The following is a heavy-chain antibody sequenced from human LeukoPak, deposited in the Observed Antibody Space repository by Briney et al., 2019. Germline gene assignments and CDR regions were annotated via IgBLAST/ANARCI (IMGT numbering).Heavy chain of an antibody. CDR2: ISSSSSYI. J-gene: IGHJ4*02. V-gene: IGHV3-21*01. Sequence: GGSLRLSCAASGFTFSSYSMTWVRQAPGKGLEWVSSISSSSSYIYYADSVKGRFTISRDNAKNSLYLQMNSLRAEDTAVYYCARASNSGYDVWGQGTLVTVSS. CDR1: GFTFSSYS. CDR3: ARASNSGYDV. D-gene: IGHD5-12*01.